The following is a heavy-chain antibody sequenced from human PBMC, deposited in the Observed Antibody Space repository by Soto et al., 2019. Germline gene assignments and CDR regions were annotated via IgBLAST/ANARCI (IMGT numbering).Heavy chain of an antibody. Sequence: EVQLVESGGGLVQPGGSLRLSCAASGFTISTYWMHWVRQAPGKGLVWVSRIDTYGNTRSYADSVKGRFTISRDNAKNTLYLQMNNLRAEDTAVHYCASGTVDSRYYFDYWGQGTLVTVSS. CDR2: IDTYGNTR. CDR3: ASGTVDSRYYFDY. J-gene: IGHJ4*02. CDR1: GFTISTYW. V-gene: IGHV3-74*01. D-gene: IGHD1-26*01.